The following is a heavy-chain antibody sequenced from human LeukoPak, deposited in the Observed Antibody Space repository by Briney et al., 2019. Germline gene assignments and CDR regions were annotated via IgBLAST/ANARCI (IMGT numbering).Heavy chain of an antibody. J-gene: IGHJ3*02. CDR3: ARTQGVYYGGNFGAFDI. CDR1: GYTFTNYA. Sequence: ASVKVSCKASGYTFTNYAIHWVRQAPGQRLEWMGWINAGIGNTKYSQKFQDRVAITRDTSASTAYMELSSLRSEDTSVYYCARTQGVYYGGNFGAFDIWGQRTMVTVSS. V-gene: IGHV1-3*01. D-gene: IGHD4-23*01. CDR2: INAGIGNT.